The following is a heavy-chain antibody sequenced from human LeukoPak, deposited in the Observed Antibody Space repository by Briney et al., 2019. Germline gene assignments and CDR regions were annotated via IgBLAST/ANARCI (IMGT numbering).Heavy chain of an antibody. CDR2: ISPGDSDT. V-gene: IGHV5-51*01. CDR1: GYSFTNYW. D-gene: IGHD2-15*01. Sequence: GESLKISCKGPGYSFTNYWIGWVRQMPGKGLEWMGIISPGDSDTRYSPSFRGQVTFSADKSISTAYLQWSSLKASDTAMYYCARGYCSGSPCYIPYWFDPWGQGTLVTVSS. CDR3: ARGYCSGSPCYIPYWFDP. J-gene: IGHJ5*02.